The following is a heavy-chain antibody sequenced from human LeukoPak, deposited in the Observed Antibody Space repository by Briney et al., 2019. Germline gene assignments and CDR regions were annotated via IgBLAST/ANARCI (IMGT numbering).Heavy chain of an antibody. CDR1: GGSISSGGYS. CDR2: IYHSGST. V-gene: IGHV4-30-2*01. J-gene: IGHJ5*02. CDR3: ARSSSSWLGGFDP. D-gene: IGHD6-13*01. Sequence: SETLSLTCAVSGGSISSGGYSWSWIRQPPGKGLEWIGYIYHSGSTYYNPSLKSRVTISVDRSKNQFSLKLSSVTAADTAVYYCARSSSSWLGGFDPWGQGTLVTVSS.